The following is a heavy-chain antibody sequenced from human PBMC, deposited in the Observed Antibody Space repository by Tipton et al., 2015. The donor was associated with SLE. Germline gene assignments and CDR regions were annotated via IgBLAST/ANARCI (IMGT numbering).Heavy chain of an antibody. J-gene: IGHJ6*03. CDR3: ARLSGSYSYYYYYYYMDV. CDR1: GYSFTSYW. V-gene: IGHV5-10-1*01. CDR2: IDPSDSYT. D-gene: IGHD1-26*01. Sequence: QSGAEVKKPGESLRISCKGSGYSFTSYWISWVRQMPGKGLEWMGRIDPSDSYTNYSPSFQGQVTISADKSISTAYLQWSSLKASDTAMYYCARLSGSYSYYYYYYYMDVWGKGTTVTVSS.